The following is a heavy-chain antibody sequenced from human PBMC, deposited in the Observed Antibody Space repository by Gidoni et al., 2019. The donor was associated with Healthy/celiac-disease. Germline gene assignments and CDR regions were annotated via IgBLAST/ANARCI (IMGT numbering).Heavy chain of an antibody. D-gene: IGHD3-16*01. CDR2: IYYSGRT. CDR1: GGSISSYY. J-gene: IGHJ6*02. CDR3: AEGGPRGGMDV. Sequence: QVQLQESGPGLVKPSETLSLTCTVSGGSISSYYWSWIRQPPGKGLEWIGYIYYSGRTNYNPSLKSRVTISVDTSKNQFSLKLSSVTAADTAVYYCAEGGPRGGMDVWGQGTTVTVSS. V-gene: IGHV4-59*01.